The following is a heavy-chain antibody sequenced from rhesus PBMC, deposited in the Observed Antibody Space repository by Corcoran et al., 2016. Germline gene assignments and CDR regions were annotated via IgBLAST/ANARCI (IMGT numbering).Heavy chain of an antibody. J-gene: IGHJ4*01. CDR2: VDPEDGED. CDR1: GYTFTDYY. CDR3: ATDVLSGVIINVGY. Sequence: EVQLVQSGAEVKKPGASVKIYCKASGYTFTDYYLPWVRQAPGKGLEWMGRVDPEDGEDIHEQKFQDRVTITADTSTDTAYMELSSLRSEDTAVYYCATDVLSGVIINVGYWGQGVLVTVSS. V-gene: IGHV1-111*02. D-gene: IGHD3-34*01.